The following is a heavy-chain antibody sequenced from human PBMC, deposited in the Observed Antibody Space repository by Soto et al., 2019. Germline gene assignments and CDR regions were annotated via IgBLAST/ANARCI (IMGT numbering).Heavy chain of an antibody. CDR1: GYSFTSYW. Sequence: PGESLKISCKGSGYSFTSYWIGWVLQIPWKGLEWMGIIYPGDSDTRYSPSFQGQVTISADKSISTAYLQWSSLKASDTAMYYCARRARDYDSSGYYYDAFDIWGQGTMVTVSS. CDR2: IYPGDSDT. D-gene: IGHD3-22*01. CDR3: ARRARDYDSSGYYYDAFDI. J-gene: IGHJ3*02. V-gene: IGHV5-51*01.